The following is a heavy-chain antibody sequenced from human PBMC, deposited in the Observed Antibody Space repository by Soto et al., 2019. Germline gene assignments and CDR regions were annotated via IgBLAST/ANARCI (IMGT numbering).Heavy chain of an antibody. CDR3: ARAGRIAAADAFDI. J-gene: IGHJ3*02. D-gene: IGHD6-13*01. Sequence: QVQLVESGGGVAQPGRSLRLSWAASGLTFSSYALHWVRQAPGKGRGWVAVISYDGSNKYYADSVKGRFTISRDNSKNTLYLQMNSLRAEDTAVYYCARAGRIAAADAFDIWGQGTMVTVSS. CDR2: ISYDGSNK. CDR1: GLTFSSYA. V-gene: IGHV3-30-3*01.